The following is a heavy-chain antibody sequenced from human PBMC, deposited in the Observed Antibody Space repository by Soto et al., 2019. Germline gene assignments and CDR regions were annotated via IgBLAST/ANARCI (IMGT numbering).Heavy chain of an antibody. V-gene: IGHV4-39*01. J-gene: IGHJ5*02. D-gene: IGHD6-13*01. Sequence: QLQLQESGPGLVKPSETLSLTCTVSGGSICSSCFLSGWIRQPPGKRLEWIGSIYYSGSTCYSPSLKSRVTKSVDISKNQFSLKLSSVTAAGMAVYYCARRGRAAGTDWWFDPWGQGTLVTVSS. CDR3: ARRGRAAGTDWWFDP. CDR2: IYYSGST. CDR1: GGSICSSCFL.